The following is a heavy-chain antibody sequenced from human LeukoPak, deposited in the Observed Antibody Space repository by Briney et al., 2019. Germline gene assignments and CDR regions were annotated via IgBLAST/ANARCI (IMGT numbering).Heavy chain of an antibody. CDR3: ARVGYDSSGYYMIDY. CDR1: GYTFTSYA. Sequence: ASVKVSCKASGYTFTSYAISWVRQAPGQGLEWMGGIIPIFGTANYAQKFQGRVTITADESTSTAYMELSSLRSEDTAVYYCARVGYDSSGYYMIDYWGQGTLVTVSS. J-gene: IGHJ4*02. CDR2: IIPIFGTA. D-gene: IGHD3-22*01. V-gene: IGHV1-69*13.